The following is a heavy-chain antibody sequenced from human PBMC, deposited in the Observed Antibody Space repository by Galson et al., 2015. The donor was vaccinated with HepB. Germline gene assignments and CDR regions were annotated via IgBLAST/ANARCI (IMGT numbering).Heavy chain of an antibody. Sequence: ETLSLTCAVYGGSFSGYYWSWIRQPPGKGLEWIGEINHSGSTNYNPSLKSRVTISVDTSKNQFSLKLSSVTAADTAVYYCARVCSSTSCYRAGADYWGQGTLVTVSS. CDR3: ARVCSSTSCYRAGADY. V-gene: IGHV4-34*01. J-gene: IGHJ4*02. D-gene: IGHD2-2*01. CDR2: INHSGST. CDR1: GGSFSGYY.